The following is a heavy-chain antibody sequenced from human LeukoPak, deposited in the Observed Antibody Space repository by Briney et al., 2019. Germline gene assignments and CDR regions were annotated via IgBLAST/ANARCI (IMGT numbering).Heavy chain of an antibody. CDR1: GGSISSSSYY. V-gene: IGHV4-39*07. J-gene: IGHJ4*02. CDR2: IYYSGST. D-gene: IGHD4-17*01. CDR3: ARDRDATVTT. Sequence: SETLSLTCTVSGGSISSSSYYWGWIRQPPGKGLEWIGSIYYSGSTYYNPSLKSRVTISVDTSKNQFSLKLSSVTAADTAVYYCARDRDATVTTWGQGTLVTVSS.